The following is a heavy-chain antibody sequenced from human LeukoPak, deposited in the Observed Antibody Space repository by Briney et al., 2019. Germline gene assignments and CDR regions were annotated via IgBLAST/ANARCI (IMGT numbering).Heavy chain of an antibody. D-gene: IGHD1-14*01. Sequence: ASEKVSCKASGYTFTSYGISWVRQAPGQGLEWMGWISAYNGNTNYAQKLQGRVTMTTDTSTSTAYMELRSLRSDDTAVYYCASNPGRGQPLDYWGQGTLVTVSS. CDR2: ISAYNGNT. J-gene: IGHJ4*02. CDR3: ASNPGRGQPLDY. CDR1: GYTFTSYG. V-gene: IGHV1-18*01.